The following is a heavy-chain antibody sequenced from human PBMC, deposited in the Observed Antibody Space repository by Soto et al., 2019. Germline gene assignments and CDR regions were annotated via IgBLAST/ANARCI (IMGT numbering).Heavy chain of an antibody. CDR1: GYTFTGYY. J-gene: IGHJ4*02. V-gene: IGHV1-2*02. CDR2: INPHSGGT. CDR3: AGTSCSSTTCATTY. D-gene: IGHD2-2*01. Sequence: QVQLVQSGAEVKKPGASVKVSCKTSGYTFTGYYIYWVRQAPGQGLEWMGWINPHSGGTDSSQKFQGRVTMTRDTSIITAYMELSRLRSDDTAVYYCAGTSCSSTTCATTYWGQGTLVTVSS.